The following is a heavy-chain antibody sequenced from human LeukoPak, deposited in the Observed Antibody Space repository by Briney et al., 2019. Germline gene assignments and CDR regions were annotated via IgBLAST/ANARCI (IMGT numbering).Heavy chain of an antibody. J-gene: IGHJ5*02. Sequence: ASVKVSCKAFGYTFTSNYMHWVGQSPGQGPEWMGVISPSGGSTTYAQKFQGRVTLTRDMSTSTDYLELSSLRSEDTAVYYCARDNSVRDEAWWFNPWGQGTLVTVSS. V-gene: IGHV1-46*01. CDR2: ISPSGGST. D-gene: IGHD5-24*01. CDR3: ARDNSVRDEAWWFNP. CDR1: GYTFTSNY.